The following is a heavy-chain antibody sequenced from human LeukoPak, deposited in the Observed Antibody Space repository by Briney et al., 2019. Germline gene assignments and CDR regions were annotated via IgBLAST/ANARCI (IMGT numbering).Heavy chain of an antibody. D-gene: IGHD2-21*01. J-gene: IGHJ4*02. CDR1: GFTFSNAW. V-gene: IGHV3-15*01. CDR3: TTEGLFALNFDY. Sequence: PGGSLRLSCAASGFTFSNAWMSWVRQAPGRGLEWVGRIKSKTDGGTTDYAAPVKGRFTISRDDSKNTLYLQMNSLKTEDTAVYYCTTEGLFALNFDYWGQGTLVTVSS. CDR2: IKSKTDGGTT.